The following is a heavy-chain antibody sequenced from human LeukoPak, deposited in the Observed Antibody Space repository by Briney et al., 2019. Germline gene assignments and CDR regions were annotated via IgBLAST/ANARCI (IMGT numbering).Heavy chain of an antibody. V-gene: IGHV1-69*13. CDR1: GGTFSSYA. D-gene: IGHD6-6*01. CDR2: IIPIFGTA. J-gene: IGHJ6*03. CDR3: ARDLYSSSSEVPYYYYMDV. Sequence: GASVKVSCKASGGTFSSYAISWVRQAPGQGLEWMGGIIPIFGTANYAQKFQGRVTITADESTSTAYMELSSLRSEDTAVYYCARDLYSSSSEVPYYYYMDVWGKGTTVTVSS.